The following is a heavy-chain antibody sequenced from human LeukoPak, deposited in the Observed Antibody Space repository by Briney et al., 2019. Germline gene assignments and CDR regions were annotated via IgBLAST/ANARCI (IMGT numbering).Heavy chain of an antibody. Sequence: ASVKVSCKASGYTFTSYGISWVRQAPGQGLEWMGWISAYIGNTNSAQKLQGRVTMTTDTSTSTAYMELRSLRADDTAVYYCARDSGAWSGFGELFMYYYYYMDVWGKGTTVTVSS. CDR3: ARDSGAWSGFGELFMYYYYYMDV. J-gene: IGHJ6*03. V-gene: IGHV1-18*01. CDR1: GYTFTSYG. D-gene: IGHD3-10*01. CDR2: ISAYIGNT.